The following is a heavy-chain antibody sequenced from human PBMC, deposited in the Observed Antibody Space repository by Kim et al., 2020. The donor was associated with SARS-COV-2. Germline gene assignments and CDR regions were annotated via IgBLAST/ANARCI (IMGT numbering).Heavy chain of an antibody. Sequence: ASVKVSCKASGYTFTSYGISWVRQAPGQGLEWMGWISAYNGNTNYAQKLQGRVTMTTDTSTSTAYMELRSLRSDDTAVYYCARDSDIVVVPAAEAFDYWGQGTLVTVSS. CDR1: GYTFTSYG. V-gene: IGHV1-18*01. CDR3: ARDSDIVVVPAAEAFDY. D-gene: IGHD2-2*01. J-gene: IGHJ4*02. CDR2: ISAYNGNT.